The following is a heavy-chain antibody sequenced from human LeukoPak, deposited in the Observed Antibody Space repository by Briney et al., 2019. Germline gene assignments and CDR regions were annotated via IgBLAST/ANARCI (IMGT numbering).Heavy chain of an antibody. Sequence: PSETLSLTCAVYGGSFSGYYWSWIRQPPGKGLEWIGEINHSGSTNYNPSLKSRVTISVDTSENQFSLKLSSVTAADTAVYYCARTPRIQLWLYYYYYMDVWGKGTTVTVSS. V-gene: IGHV4-34*01. CDR1: GGSFSGYY. CDR3: ARTPRIQLWLYYYYYMDV. CDR2: INHSGST. J-gene: IGHJ6*03. D-gene: IGHD5-18*01.